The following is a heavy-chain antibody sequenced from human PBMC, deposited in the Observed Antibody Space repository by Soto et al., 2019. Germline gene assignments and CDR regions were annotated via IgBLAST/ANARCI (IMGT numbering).Heavy chain of an antibody. J-gene: IGHJ3*02. Sequence: QVQLVQSGAEVRKPGASVNISCRASGFTFSDHLINWVRQVPGQSLEWMGWINPDNGNTKYSHTFQGRVTITRHSSARIVSAEVSLLTPEPTAVFYCARDILSVGPRANDAFDIWGQGTMVTVSS. CDR2: INPDNGNT. D-gene: IGHD2-8*02. CDR3: ARDILSVGPRANDAFDI. CDR1: GFTFSDHL. V-gene: IGHV1-3*01.